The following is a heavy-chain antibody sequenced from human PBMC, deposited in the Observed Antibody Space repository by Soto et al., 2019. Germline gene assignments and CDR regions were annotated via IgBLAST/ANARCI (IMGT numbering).Heavy chain of an antibody. CDR2: IHNSGST. Sequence: SETLSLTCTVSGGSINSGGYYWTWIRQHPGKGLEWIGYIHNSGSTDYLPSLKSRGTMSVDTSNNQFSLKLNSVTAAVTAVYYCARENRNHDSSGYLDYWGQGTLVTVSS. CDR1: GGSINSGGYY. D-gene: IGHD3-22*01. V-gene: IGHV4-31*03. J-gene: IGHJ4*02. CDR3: ARENRNHDSSGYLDY.